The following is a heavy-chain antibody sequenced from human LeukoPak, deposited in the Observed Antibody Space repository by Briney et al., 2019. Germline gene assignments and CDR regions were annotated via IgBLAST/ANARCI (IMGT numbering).Heavy chain of an antibody. CDR2: IYYSGST. CDR3: ARDLGYCSGGSCYSGPNWFDP. J-gene: IGHJ5*02. CDR1: GGSISSGDYY. D-gene: IGHD2-15*01. V-gene: IGHV4-30-4*01. Sequence: SETLSLTCNVSGGSISSGDYYWRWIRQPPGKGLEWIGYIYYSGSTYYNPSLKSRVTISVDTSKNQFSLKLSSVTAADTAVYYCARDLGYCSGGSCYSGPNWFDPWGQGTLVTVSS.